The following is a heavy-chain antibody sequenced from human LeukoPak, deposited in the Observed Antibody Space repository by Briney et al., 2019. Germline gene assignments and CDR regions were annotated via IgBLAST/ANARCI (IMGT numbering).Heavy chain of an antibody. V-gene: IGHV1-69*06. CDR2: IIPTFGTA. Sequence: SVKVSCKASGGTFSSYAISWVRQAPGQGLEWMGGIIPTFGTANYAQKFQGRVTITPDISTSPAYMELSSLRSEDKAVYYCARTNDFWSGYLGYFDYWGRGTLVTVSS. J-gene: IGHJ4*02. CDR1: GGTFSSYA. D-gene: IGHD3-3*01. CDR3: ARTNDFWSGYLGYFDY.